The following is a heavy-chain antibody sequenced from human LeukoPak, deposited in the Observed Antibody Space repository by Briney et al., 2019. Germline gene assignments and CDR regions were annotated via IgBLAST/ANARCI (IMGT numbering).Heavy chain of an antibody. D-gene: IGHD2-8*02. Sequence: SETLSLTCAVYGGSFSGYYWSWIRQPPGKGLEWIGEINHSGSTNYNPSLKSRVTISVDTSKNQFSLKLSSVTAADTAVYYCARLVVNNWFDPWGQGTLVTVSS. V-gene: IGHV4-34*01. J-gene: IGHJ5*02. CDR2: INHSGST. CDR3: ARLVVNNWFDP. CDR1: GGSFSGYY.